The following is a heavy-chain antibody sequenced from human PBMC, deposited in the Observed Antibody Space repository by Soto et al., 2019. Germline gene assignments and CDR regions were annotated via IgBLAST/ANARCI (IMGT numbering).Heavy chain of an antibody. CDR2: IYHSGST. J-gene: IGHJ4*02. Sequence: SETLSLTCAVSGYSISSGYYWGWIRQPPGKGLEWIGSIYHSGSTYYNPSLKSRVTISVDTSKNQFSLKLSSVTAADTAVYYCARLGGRIRFLEGLNDYWGKGTLVT. D-gene: IGHD3-3*01. CDR3: ARLGGRIRFLEGLNDY. V-gene: IGHV4-38-2*01. CDR1: GYSISSGYY.